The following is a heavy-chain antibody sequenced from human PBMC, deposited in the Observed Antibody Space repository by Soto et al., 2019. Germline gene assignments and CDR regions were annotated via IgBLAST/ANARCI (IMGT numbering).Heavy chain of an antibody. CDR1: GFTFSRHE. D-gene: IGHD1-26*01. CDR3: ARSVGFMDY. J-gene: IGHJ4*02. CDR2: ISDTGTTT. Sequence: EVQLVESGGGLVQPGGSLRLSCAASGFTFSRHEMNWVRQAPGKGLEWVSYISDTGTTTYYADSVKGRLTISRDNAKNSLYLQMNSLRAEDTSVYDCARSVGFMDYWGQVTLVTVSA. V-gene: IGHV3-48*03.